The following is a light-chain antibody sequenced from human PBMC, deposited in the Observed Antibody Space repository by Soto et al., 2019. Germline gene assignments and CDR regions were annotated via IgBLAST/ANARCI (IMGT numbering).Light chain of an antibody. CDR2: DVN. CDR3: SLYYSNGSLS. Sequence: QSVLTQPRSVSGSPGQSVAISCTGTSSDVGGYNYVSWYQQHPGKAPKLIIYDVNNRPSGAPDRFSGSTSGNTASLTISGLQAEDETDYFCSLYYSNGSLSFGPRTKV. CDR1: SSDVGGYNY. J-gene: IGLJ1*01. V-gene: IGLV2-11*01.